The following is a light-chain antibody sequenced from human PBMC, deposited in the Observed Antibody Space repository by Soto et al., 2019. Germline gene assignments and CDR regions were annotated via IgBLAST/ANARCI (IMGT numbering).Light chain of an antibody. CDR2: VNSDGSH. CDR1: SGHSSYA. J-gene: IGLJ2*01. CDR3: QTCDPCFSVV. V-gene: IGLV4-69*01. Sequence: QSVLTQSPSASASLGASVKLTCTLSSGHSSYAIAWHQQQPEKGPRYLMKVNSDGSHNKGDGIPDRFSGSSSGAERYLTISSLQSEDEADYYCQTCDPCFSVVFGGGTKLTVL.